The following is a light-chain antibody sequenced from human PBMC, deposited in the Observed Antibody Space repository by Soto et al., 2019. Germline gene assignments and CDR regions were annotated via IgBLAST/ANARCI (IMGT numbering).Light chain of an antibody. CDR1: QSVSSY. CDR3: QQRSNWPPLT. CDR2: DAS. J-gene: IGKJ4*01. Sequence: EIVLTQSPATLSLSPGERATLSCRASQSVSSYLAWYQQKPGQAPRLLIYDASNRATGIPARFSGSGSGTDFTLTISSLEPEDFAVYYCQQRSNWPPLTCVGGTKVEIK. V-gene: IGKV3-11*01.